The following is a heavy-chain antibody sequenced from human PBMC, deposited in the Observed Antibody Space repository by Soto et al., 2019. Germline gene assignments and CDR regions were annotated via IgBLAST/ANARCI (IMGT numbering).Heavy chain of an antibody. CDR2: IKQDGSDK. CDR1: GFTFSSYG. Sequence: GGSLRLSGAASGFTFSSYGISWVRQAPGKGLEWVANIKQDGSDKYYVDSVKGRFTISRDNAKNSLYLQMNSLRAEDTAVYYCATSAAAPGNYSGQGILLTFYS. J-gene: IGHJ4*02. V-gene: IGHV3-7*01. CDR3: ATSAAAPGNY. D-gene: IGHD6-13*01.